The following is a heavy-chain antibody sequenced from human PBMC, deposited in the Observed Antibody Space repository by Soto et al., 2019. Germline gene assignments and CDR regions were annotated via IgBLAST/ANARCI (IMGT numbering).Heavy chain of an antibody. CDR2: INHSGST. CDR3: AVLCGGSCSQGYYYYYGMDV. J-gene: IGHJ6*02. CDR1: GGSVSSGSYY. D-gene: IGHD2-15*01. V-gene: IGHV4-39*07. Sequence: PSETLSLTCTVSGGSVSSGSYYWSWIRQPPGKGLEWIGEINHSGSTNYNPSLKSRVTISVDTSKNQFSLKLSSVTAADTAVYYCAVLCGGSCSQGYYYYYGMDVWGQGTTVTVSS.